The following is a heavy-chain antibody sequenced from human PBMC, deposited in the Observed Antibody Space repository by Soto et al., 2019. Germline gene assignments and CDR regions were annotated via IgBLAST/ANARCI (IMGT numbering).Heavy chain of an antibody. V-gene: IGHV3-23*01. CDR3: LYSSLLRANWFDP. J-gene: IGHJ5*02. CDR1: GFSFSNYA. Sequence: GGSLRLSCATSGFSFSNYAMSWVRQAPGKGLEWVSLISGSASATHYADSVKGRFTISRDNSKRTVYLQLNSLRAEDTAVYYCLYSSLLRANWFDPWGQGTLVTVSS. D-gene: IGHD6-13*01. CDR2: ISGSASAT.